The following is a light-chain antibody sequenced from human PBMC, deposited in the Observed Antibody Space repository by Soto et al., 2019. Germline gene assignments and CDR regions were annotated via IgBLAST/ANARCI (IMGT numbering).Light chain of an antibody. CDR1: TGAVTNGHY. V-gene: IGLV7-46*01. Sequence: QAVVVQQPSLTVSPGGTVTLTCGSSTGAVTNGHYPYWFQQKPGQAPRTLIYDTTNRHSWTPARFSGSLLGGKAALTLSGAQPEDEAEYYCLLSYNGPYVFGTGTKVTVL. CDR3: LLSYNGPYV. J-gene: IGLJ1*01. CDR2: DTT.